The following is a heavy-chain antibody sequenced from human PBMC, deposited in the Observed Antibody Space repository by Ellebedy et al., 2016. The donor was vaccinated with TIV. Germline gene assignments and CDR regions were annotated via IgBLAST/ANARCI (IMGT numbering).Heavy chain of an antibody. CDR3: ARRMGPTTVYYYFSMDV. V-gene: IGHV1-2*02. D-gene: IGHD4-11*01. Sequence: AASVKVSCKASGYSFTDYYIHWVRQAPGRGLEWVAWINPNNDDPNYAQRFQGRVTMTWDTSISTAYMELNRLTSDDTAVYYCARRMGPTTVYYYFSMDVWGQGTTVAVSS. J-gene: IGHJ6*02. CDR1: GYSFTDYY. CDR2: INPNNDDP.